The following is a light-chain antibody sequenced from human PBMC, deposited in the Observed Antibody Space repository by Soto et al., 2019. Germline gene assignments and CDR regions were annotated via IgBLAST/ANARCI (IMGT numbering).Light chain of an antibody. CDR3: QSYDSSLSALYV. CDR2: GNS. CDR1: SSNIGAGYD. V-gene: IGLV1-40*01. Sequence: QSVLTQPPSVSGAPGQRVTISCTGSSSNIGAGYDVRWYQQLPGTAPKLLIYGNSNRPSGVPDRFSGSKSGTSASLAITGLQAEDEADYYCQSYDSSLSALYVFGTGTKLTVL. J-gene: IGLJ1*01.